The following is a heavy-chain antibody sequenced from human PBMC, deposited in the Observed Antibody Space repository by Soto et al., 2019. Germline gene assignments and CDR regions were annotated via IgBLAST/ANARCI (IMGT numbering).Heavy chain of an antibody. CDR1: GFTFSSYA. CDR2: ISGSGGST. CDR3: AKVTYGDYGGNRYFQH. Sequence: GGSLRLSCAASGFTFSSYAMSWVRQAPGKGLEWVSAISGSGGSTYYADSVKGRFTISRDNSKNTLYLQMNSLRAEDTAVYYCAKVTYGDYGGNRYFQHWGQGTLVTVSS. J-gene: IGHJ1*01. V-gene: IGHV3-23*01. D-gene: IGHD4-17*01.